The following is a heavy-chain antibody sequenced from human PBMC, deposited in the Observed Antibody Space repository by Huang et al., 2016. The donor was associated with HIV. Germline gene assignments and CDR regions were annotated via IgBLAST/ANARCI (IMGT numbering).Heavy chain of an antibody. J-gene: IGHJ4*02. D-gene: IGHD3-22*01. CDR1: GFTFTNYA. CDR2: ISYTGSNI. Sequence: QVQLVESGGGVVQPGRSLRLSCAASGFTFTNYAMHWVRPAPGQGLEWVTLISYTGSNIYYTDSVKGRFSISRDNSKSTMFLHMNRVRFEDTAVYYCARGRDGRSGFYFGDFDNWGQGILVTVSS. CDR3: ARGRDGRSGFYFGDFDN. V-gene: IGHV3-30*04.